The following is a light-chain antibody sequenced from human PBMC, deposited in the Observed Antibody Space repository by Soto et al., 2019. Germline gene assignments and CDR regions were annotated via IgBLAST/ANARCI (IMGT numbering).Light chain of an antibody. J-gene: IGKJ2*01. CDR1: QSVSSN. Sequence: EIVMTQSPATLSVSPGERATLSCRASQSVSSNLAWYQQKPGQAPRLLIYGASTRATGIPARFSGSGSGIEFTLNISSLQSEDFAVYYCQQYNNWPKTFGQGTKLEIK. CDR3: QQYNNWPKT. CDR2: GAS. V-gene: IGKV3-15*01.